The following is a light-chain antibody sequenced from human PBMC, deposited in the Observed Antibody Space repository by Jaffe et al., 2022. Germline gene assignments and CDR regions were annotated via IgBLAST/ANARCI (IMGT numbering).Light chain of an antibody. V-gene: IGKV1-33*01. CDR1: QDISNY. J-gene: IGKJ4*01. CDR2: DAS. CDR3: QQYDNLPLT. Sequence: DIQMTQSPSSLSASVGYTVTITCQASQDISNYLNWYQQKPGKAPKLLIYDASNLETGVPSRFSGSGSGTDFTFTISSLRPEDVATYYCQQYDNLPLTFGGGTKVEIK.